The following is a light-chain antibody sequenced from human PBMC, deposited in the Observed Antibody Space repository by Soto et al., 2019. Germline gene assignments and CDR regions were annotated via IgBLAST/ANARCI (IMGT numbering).Light chain of an antibody. Sequence: EVVMTQSPVTLSVSPGERATLSCRASRNVDTNLAWYQQKSGQAPRLLIYSASTRATSIPDRFSGSGSGTEFTLTIKSLQSEDSAVYCCQQYNNWPPWTFGQGTKVDIK. CDR3: QQYNNWPPWT. J-gene: IGKJ1*01. CDR2: SAS. V-gene: IGKV3-15*01. CDR1: RNVDTN.